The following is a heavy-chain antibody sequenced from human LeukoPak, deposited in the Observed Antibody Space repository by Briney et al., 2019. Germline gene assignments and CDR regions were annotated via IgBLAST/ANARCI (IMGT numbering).Heavy chain of an antibody. Sequence: ASVKVSCKASGYTFTGYYMHWVRQAPGQGLEWMGWINPNSGGTNYAQKFQGRVTMTRDTSISTAYMELSSLRSEDTAVYYCARTPNSSGWYVFGTYMDVWGKGTTVTVSS. CDR1: GYTFTGYY. D-gene: IGHD6-19*01. J-gene: IGHJ6*03. V-gene: IGHV1-2*02. CDR2: INPNSGGT. CDR3: ARTPNSSGWYVFGTYMDV.